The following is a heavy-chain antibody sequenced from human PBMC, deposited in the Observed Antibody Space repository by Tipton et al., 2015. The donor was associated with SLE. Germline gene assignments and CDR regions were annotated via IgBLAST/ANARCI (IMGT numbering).Heavy chain of an antibody. D-gene: IGHD3-10*01. CDR1: GGSVNSGGFH. V-gene: IGHV4-31*03. CDR2: ISDSGT. Sequence: LRLSCTVSGGSVNSGGFHWSWIRQSPEKGLEWIGFISDSGTYYNPSLQSRVTISVGTSRNQFSLKLTSVTAADTAVYYCARDIESGFGYYMDVWGKGTTVTVSS. CDR3: ARDIESGFGYYMDV. J-gene: IGHJ6*03.